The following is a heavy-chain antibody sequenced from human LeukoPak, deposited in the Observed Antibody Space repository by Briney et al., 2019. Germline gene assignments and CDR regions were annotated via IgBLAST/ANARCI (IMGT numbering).Heavy chain of an antibody. CDR3: ARAGSNPTPYGMDV. Sequence: SKTLSLTCTVSGGSISSGGYYWSWIRQHPGKGLEWIGYIYYSGSTYYNPSLKSRVTISVDTSKNQFSLKLSSVTAADTAVYYCARAGSNPTPYGMDVWGQGTTVTVSS. CDR1: GGSISSGGYY. V-gene: IGHV4-31*03. CDR2: IYYSGST. D-gene: IGHD4-11*01. J-gene: IGHJ6*02.